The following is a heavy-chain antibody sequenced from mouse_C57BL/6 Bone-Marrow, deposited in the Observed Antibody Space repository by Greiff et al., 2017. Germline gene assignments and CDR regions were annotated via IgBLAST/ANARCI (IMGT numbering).Heavy chain of an antibody. J-gene: IGHJ1*03. CDR3: AREDDGYHWYFDV. CDR1: GYTFTSYW. D-gene: IGHD2-3*01. Sequence: QVQLQQPGAELVMPGASVKLSCKASGYTFTSYWMHWVKQRPGQGLEWIGEIDPSDSYTNYNQKFKGKSTVTVDKSSITAYMKLSSLTSEDSAVYYCAREDDGYHWYFDVWGTGTTVTVSS. CDR2: IDPSDSYT. V-gene: IGHV1-69*01.